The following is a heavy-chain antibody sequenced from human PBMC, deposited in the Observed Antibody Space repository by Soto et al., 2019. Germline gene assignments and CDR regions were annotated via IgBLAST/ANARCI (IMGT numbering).Heavy chain of an antibody. CDR2: MFHSGST. V-gene: IGHV4-38-2*01. CDR3: ARGHIVVVPTLGWFDP. D-gene: IGHD2-2*01. CDR1: GYFISSGYY. J-gene: IGHJ5*02. Sequence: SETLSLTCAVSGYFISSGYYGGWIRQPPGKGLEWFGSMFHSGSTHYNPSLKTRVTISVYTSKNYFSLRLSSVTASYTALYYCARGHIVVVPTLGWFDPWGQGILVTV.